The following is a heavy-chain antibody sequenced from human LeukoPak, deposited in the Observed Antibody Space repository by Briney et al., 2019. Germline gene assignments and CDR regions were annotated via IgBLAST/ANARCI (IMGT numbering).Heavy chain of an antibody. J-gene: IGHJ4*02. Sequence: GGTLTLSCSATGFTFSAYAFSWVRQAPGEGLEWVSAISSGGDKTYYVDPVVGRFTISRDNSKNMLLLHMGSLRAEDAAMYYCTREAVATGYGYDWGQGTLVTVSS. CDR2: ISSGGDKT. D-gene: IGHD3-16*01. CDR1: GFTFSAYA. V-gene: IGHV3-23*01. CDR3: TREAVATGYGYD.